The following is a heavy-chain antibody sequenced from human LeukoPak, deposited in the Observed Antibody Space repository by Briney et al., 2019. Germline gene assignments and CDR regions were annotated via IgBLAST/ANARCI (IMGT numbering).Heavy chain of an antibody. CDR3: VREYSSGLSWFDP. CDR2: TYYNGNT. V-gene: IGHV4-61*01. D-gene: IGHD6-19*01. Sequence: SQTLSLTCAISGDIVSSNSVTWNWIRQPPGKGLEWIGYTYYNGNTNYNPSLKSRVTISVDTSKNQFSLKLSSVTAADTAVYFCVREYSSGLSWFDPWGQGTLVTVSS. J-gene: IGHJ5*02. CDR1: GDIVSSNSVT.